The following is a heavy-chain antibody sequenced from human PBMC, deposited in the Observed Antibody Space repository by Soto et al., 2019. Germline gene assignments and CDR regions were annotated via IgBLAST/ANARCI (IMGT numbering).Heavy chain of an antibody. D-gene: IGHD3-3*01. CDR2: ISAYNGNT. Sequence: GKVSCKAAGYTFTSFGISWVREAAGQGLEWMGWISAYNGNTNYAQKLQGRVTMTTDTSTSTAYMELRSLRSDDTAVYYCARSTSSVRSLPHRVTNWFDPWGQGTLVTVSS. J-gene: IGHJ5*02. V-gene: IGHV1-18*04. CDR1: GYTFTSFG. CDR3: ARSTSSVRSLPHRVTNWFDP.